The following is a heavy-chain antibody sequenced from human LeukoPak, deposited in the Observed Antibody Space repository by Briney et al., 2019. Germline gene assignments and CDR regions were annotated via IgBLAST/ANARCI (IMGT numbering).Heavy chain of an antibody. D-gene: IGHD2-2*02. J-gene: IGHJ4*02. CDR3: AKGGRGTYCSSTRCYSALGFDY. CDR1: GFTFSSNG. CDR2: ISYDGSNK. Sequence: GGSLRLSCAASGFTFSSNGMHWVRQAPGKGLEWVAVISYDGSNKYYADSVKGRFTISRDNSKNTLYLQMNSLRAEDTAVHYCAKGGRGTYCSSTRCYSALGFDYWGQGTLVTVSS. V-gene: IGHV3-30*18.